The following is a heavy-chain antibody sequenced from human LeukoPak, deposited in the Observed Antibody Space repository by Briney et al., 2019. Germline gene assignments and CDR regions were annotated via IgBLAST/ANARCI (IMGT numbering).Heavy chain of an antibody. CDR1: GFTFSSYW. J-gene: IGHJ4*02. V-gene: IGHV3-74*01. Sequence: GGSLRLSCAASGFTFSSYWMHWVRQAPGKGLVWVSRINSDGSSTSYADSVRGRFTISRDTAKNTLYLQMNSLRAEDTAVYYCTSAPRITPEYWGQGTLVTVSS. CDR3: TSAPRITPEY. D-gene: IGHD1-14*01. CDR2: INSDGSST.